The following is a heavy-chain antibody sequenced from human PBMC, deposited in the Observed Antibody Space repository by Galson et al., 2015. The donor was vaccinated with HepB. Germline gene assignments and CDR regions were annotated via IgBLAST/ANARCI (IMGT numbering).Heavy chain of an antibody. CDR3: ATYPGYSSPYYYYGMDV. J-gene: IGHJ6*02. V-gene: IGHV3-33*01. Sequence: SLRLSCAASGFTFRSYGMHWVRQAPGKGLEWVAVIWYDGSNKYYADSVKGRFTISRDNSKNRLYLQMNSLRAEDTAVYYCATYPGYSSPYYYYGMDVWGQGTTVTVSS. CDR2: IWYDGSNK. D-gene: IGHD6-13*01. CDR1: GFTFRSYG.